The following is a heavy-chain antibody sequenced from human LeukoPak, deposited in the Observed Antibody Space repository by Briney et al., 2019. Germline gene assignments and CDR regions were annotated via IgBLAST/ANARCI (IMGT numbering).Heavy chain of an antibody. CDR3: ARDCHYANTIFGVVPLRCYYFDY. D-gene: IGHD3-3*01. V-gene: IGHV1-69*05. CDR2: IIPIFGTA. Sequence: ASVKVSCKASGYTFTSYAISWVRQAPGQGLEWMGRIIPIFGTANYAQKFQGRVMITTDESTSTAYMELSSLRSEDTAVYYCARDCHYANTIFGVVPLRCYYFDYWGQGTLVTVSS. J-gene: IGHJ4*02. CDR1: GYTFTSYA.